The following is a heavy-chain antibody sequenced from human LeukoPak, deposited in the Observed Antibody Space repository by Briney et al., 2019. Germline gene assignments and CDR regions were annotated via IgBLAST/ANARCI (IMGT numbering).Heavy chain of an antibody. CDR1: GFTFSSYS. CDR3: AREKGYYYDSSGPFDY. Sequence: GGSLRLSCAASGFTFSSYSMNWVRQATGKGLEGVSSISSSSSYIYYADSVKGRFTISRDNAKNSLYLQMNSLRAEDTAVYYCAREKGYYYDSSGPFDYWGQGTLVTVSS. V-gene: IGHV3-21*01. CDR2: ISSSSSYI. J-gene: IGHJ4*02. D-gene: IGHD3-22*01.